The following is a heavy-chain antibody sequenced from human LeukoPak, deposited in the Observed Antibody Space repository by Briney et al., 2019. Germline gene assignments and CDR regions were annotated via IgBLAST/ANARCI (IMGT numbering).Heavy chain of an antibody. J-gene: IGHJ4*02. Sequence: EPSETLSLTCGVSGGSFSTFYWNWIRQHPGKGLEWIGEINRNGNTNYNPSLKGRVTLSVDKSKNQFSLKLRSVTAADTALYYCATVAIRAEFHFDHWGQGLLVTVSS. D-gene: IGHD3-10*01. CDR2: INRNGNT. CDR3: ATVAIRAEFHFDH. CDR1: GGSFSTFY. V-gene: IGHV4-34*01.